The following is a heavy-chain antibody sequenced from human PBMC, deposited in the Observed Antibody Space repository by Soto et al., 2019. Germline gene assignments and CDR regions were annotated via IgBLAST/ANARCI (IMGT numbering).Heavy chain of an antibody. CDR1: GVTFSSYA. V-gene: IGHV3-23*01. CDR3: AKARAQYYDFWSGYPVDY. Sequence: EVQLLESGGGLVQPGGSLRLSCAASGVTFSSYAMSWVRQAPGKGLEWVSAISGSGGSTYYADSVKGRFTISRDNSKNTLSLQMNSMRAEDMAVYYCAKARAQYYDFWSGYPVDYWGQGTLVTVSS. J-gene: IGHJ4*01. CDR2: ISGSGGST. D-gene: IGHD3-3*01.